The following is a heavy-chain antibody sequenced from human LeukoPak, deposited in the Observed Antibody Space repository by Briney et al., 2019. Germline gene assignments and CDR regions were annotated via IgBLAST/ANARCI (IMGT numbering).Heavy chain of an antibody. D-gene: IGHD3-22*01. CDR2: INDYTGNT. CDR1: GGSFTDYF. J-gene: IGHJ6*02. V-gene: IGHV4-34*01. Sequence: SETLSLTCDVFGGSFTDYFWTWIRQSPGKGLEWIGEINDYTGNTNYNPSLNSRVSISLEKSKNQFSLELRSVTAADTAVYSCARGRIAKIVVVHSFHYGMDVWGQGTTVTVSS. CDR3: ARGRIAKIVVVHSFHYGMDV.